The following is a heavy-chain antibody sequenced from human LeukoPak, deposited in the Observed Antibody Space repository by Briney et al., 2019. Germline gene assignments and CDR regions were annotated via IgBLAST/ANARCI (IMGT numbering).Heavy chain of an antibody. CDR2: IWYDGSNK. CDR1: GFTFSSYG. J-gene: IGHJ5*02. CDR3: ARDSPGSAVAGTGNWFDP. V-gene: IGHV3-33*01. Sequence: GGSLRLSCAASGFTFSSYGMHWVRQAPGKGLEWVAVIWYDGSNKYYADSVKGRFTISRDNSKNTLYLQMNSLRAEDTAVYYCARDSPGSAVAGTGNWFDPWGQGTLVTVSS. D-gene: IGHD6-19*01.